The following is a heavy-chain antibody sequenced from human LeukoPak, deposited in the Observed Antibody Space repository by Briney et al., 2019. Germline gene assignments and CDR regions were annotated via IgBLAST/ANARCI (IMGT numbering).Heavy chain of an antibody. CDR1: GDSRDYHK. V-gene: IGHV4-59*11. CDR3: ARLGHYSSGWHFDY. Sequence: PSETLSLTCTVSGDSRDYHKWNWIRQSPGKGLEWLGYIYYSGSTNYNPALKSRVTISVDTSKNQFSLKLSSVTAADTAVYYCARLGHYSSGWHFDYWGQGTLVTVSS. D-gene: IGHD6-19*01. CDR2: IYYSGST. J-gene: IGHJ4*02.